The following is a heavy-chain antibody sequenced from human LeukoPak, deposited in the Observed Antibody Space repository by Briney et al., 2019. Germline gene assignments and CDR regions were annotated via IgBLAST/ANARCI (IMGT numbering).Heavy chain of an antibody. V-gene: IGHV3-21*01. D-gene: IGHD3-10*02. CDR3: AELGITMIGGV. CDR2: ISSSNSYT. J-gene: IGHJ6*04. CDR1: GFTFSRYS. Sequence: PGGSLRLSCAASGFTFSRYSMNWVRQAPGKGLEWVSSISSSNSYTYYADSVKGRFTISRDNAKNSLYLQMNSLRAEDTAVYYCAELGITMIGGVWGKGTTVTISS.